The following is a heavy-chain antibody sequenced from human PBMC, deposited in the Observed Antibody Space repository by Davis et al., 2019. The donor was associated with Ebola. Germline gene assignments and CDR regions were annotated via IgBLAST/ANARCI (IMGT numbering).Heavy chain of an antibody. CDR2: INPISGDT. CDR1: GYTFTGYY. J-gene: IGHJ6*02. V-gene: IGHV1-2*02. D-gene: IGHD3-10*01. Sequence: AASVKVSCKASGYTFTGYYMHWVRQAPGQGLEWMGGINPISGDTNYAEIFQGRVTMTRDTSLSTVYMELTSLRSDDTAVYYCARDLSYSYYYHYYGMDVWGQGTTVTVSS. CDR3: ARDLSYSYYYHYYGMDV.